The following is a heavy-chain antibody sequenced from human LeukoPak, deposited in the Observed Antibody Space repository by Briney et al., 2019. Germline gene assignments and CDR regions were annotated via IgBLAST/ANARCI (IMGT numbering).Heavy chain of an antibody. Sequence: PGGSLRLSCAASGFTFRDYYMSWIRQAPGKGLEWVSYISSSSSYTNYADSVKGRFTISRDNAKNSLYLQMNSLRAEDTAVYYCARGHYYDSSGLLYNWFDPWGQGTLVTVSS. D-gene: IGHD3-22*01. V-gene: IGHV3-11*06. J-gene: IGHJ5*02. CDR1: GFTFRDYY. CDR3: ARGHYYDSSGLLYNWFDP. CDR2: ISSSSSYT.